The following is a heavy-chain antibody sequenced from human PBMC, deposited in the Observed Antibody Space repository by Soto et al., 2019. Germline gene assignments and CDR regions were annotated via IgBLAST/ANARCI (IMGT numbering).Heavy chain of an antibody. Sequence: PSETLSLTCAVSGGSVSAAGYSWSWIRQPPGGGLEWIGYIYHSGTTLYNPSLKTRLTISLDRSNNRFSLTLTSMTAADTAVYYCARAQFYSGSGNYYFLMFDHWGEGTQVTVS. CDR3: ARAQFYSGSGNYYFLMFDH. D-gene: IGHD3-10*01. V-gene: IGHV4-30-2*01. CDR1: GGSVSAAGYS. CDR2: IYHSGTT. J-gene: IGHJ5*02.